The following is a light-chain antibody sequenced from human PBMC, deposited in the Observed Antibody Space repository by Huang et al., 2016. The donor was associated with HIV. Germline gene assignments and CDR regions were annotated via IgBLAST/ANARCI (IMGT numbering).Light chain of an antibody. J-gene: IGKJ1*01. Sequence: EIVLTQSPATLSLSPGERATLSGRASQSVSSYLAWYQQKPGQAPRLLIDDSSNRATGVPARFSGSGSGTDFTLTISSLEPEDLAVYYCQQRSNWPPTFGQGTKVEIK. CDR1: QSVSSY. CDR3: QQRSNWPPT. CDR2: DSS. V-gene: IGKV3-11*01.